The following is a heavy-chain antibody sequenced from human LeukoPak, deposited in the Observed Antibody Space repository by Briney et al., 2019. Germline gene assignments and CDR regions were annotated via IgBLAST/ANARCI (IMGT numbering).Heavy chain of an antibody. Sequence: SETLSLTCAVYGGSFSGYYWSWIRQPPGKGLEWIGEINHSGSTNYNPSLKSRVTISVDTSKNQFSLKLSSVTAADTAVYYCARGPLMVPPNGTDVCGQGTTVTVSS. J-gene: IGHJ6*02. CDR2: INHSGST. D-gene: IGHD2-2*01. CDR1: GGSFSGYY. CDR3: ARGPLMVPPNGTDV. V-gene: IGHV4-34*01.